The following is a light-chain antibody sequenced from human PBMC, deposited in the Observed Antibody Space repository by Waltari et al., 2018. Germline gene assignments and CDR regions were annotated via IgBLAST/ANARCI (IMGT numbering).Light chain of an antibody. Sequence: DIQMTQSPSSLSVSVGDRVTITCRARQLVDNFWNWYQQKPGQAPSLLIYAASSLQSGVPSRFSGRGSGTDFTLTISSLQPEDFATYYCQQSYTTPYTFGQGTRLDIK. J-gene: IGKJ2*01. CDR1: QLVDNF. V-gene: IGKV1-39*01. CDR3: QQSYTTPYT. CDR2: AAS.